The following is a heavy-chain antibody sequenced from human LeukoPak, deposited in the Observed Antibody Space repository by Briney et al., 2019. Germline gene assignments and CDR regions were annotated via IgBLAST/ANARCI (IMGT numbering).Heavy chain of an antibody. CDR1: GYTFTGYY. D-gene: IGHD3-16*01. CDR2: INPNSGGT. Sequence: ASVKVSCKASGYTFTGYYMHWVRQAPGQGLEWMGWINPNSGGTNYAQKFQGRVTISVDTSKNQFSLKLSSVTAADTAVYYCARGWSDYGLAFDIWGRGTMVTVSS. J-gene: IGHJ3*02. CDR3: ARGWSDYGLAFDI. V-gene: IGHV1-2*02.